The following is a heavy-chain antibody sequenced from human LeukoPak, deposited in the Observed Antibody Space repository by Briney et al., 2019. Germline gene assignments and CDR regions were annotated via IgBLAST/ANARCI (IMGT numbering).Heavy chain of an antibody. CDR2: ISWNSGSI. CDR1: GFTFDDYA. CDR3: AKGIAARPSADAFDI. V-gene: IGHV3-9*01. J-gene: IGHJ3*02. Sequence: GGSLRLSCAASGFTFDDYAMHWVRHAPGKGLEWVSGISWNSGSIGYADSVKGRFTISRDNAKNSLYLQMNSLRAEDTALYYCAKGIAARPSADAFDIWGQGTMVTVSS. D-gene: IGHD6-6*01.